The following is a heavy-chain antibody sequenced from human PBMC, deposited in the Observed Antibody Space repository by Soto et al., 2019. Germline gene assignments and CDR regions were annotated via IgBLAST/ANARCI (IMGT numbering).Heavy chain of an antibody. CDR2: ISYDGSNK. D-gene: IGHD3-10*01. V-gene: IGHV3-30-3*01. CDR3: ARDGGGDYYYYGMDV. J-gene: IGHJ6*02. Sequence: QVQLVESGGGVVQPGRSLRLSCAASGFTFSSYAMHWVRQAPGKGLEWVAVISYDGSNKYYADSVKGRFTISRDNSKNTLYLQMNSLRAEDRAVYYCARDGGGDYYYYGMDVWGQGTTVTVSS. CDR1: GFTFSSYA.